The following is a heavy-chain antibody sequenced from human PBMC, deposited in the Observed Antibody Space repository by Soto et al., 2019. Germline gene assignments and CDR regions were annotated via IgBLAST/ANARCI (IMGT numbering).Heavy chain of an antibody. CDR2: IYNGGST. D-gene: IGHD3-3*01. CDR1: GDSVSSVGFH. CDR3: ARAPVGLDTISYFDY. Sequence: TLSLTCTVSGDSVSSVGFHWAWLRRPPGKCLEWIGCIYNGGSTYYRPSLESRMHMSLDATRSHYSLRLTSVTAADTAVYFCARAPVGLDTISYFDYWGQGKLVTVSS. J-gene: IGHJ4*02. V-gene: IGHV4-30-4*01.